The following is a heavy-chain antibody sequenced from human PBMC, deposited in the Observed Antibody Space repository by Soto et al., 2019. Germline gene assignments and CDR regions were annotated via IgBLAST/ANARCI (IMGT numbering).Heavy chain of an antibody. CDR3: ARDFSMVVVAPGY. CDR1: GGSISSYY. V-gene: IGHV4-59*01. J-gene: IGHJ4*02. D-gene: IGHD3-22*01. CDR2: IYYSGST. Sequence: SETLSLTCTVSGGSISSYYWSWIRQPPGKGLEWIGYIYYSGSTNYNPSLKSRVTITSDTSASTAYMELTSLRSEDTAVYYCARDFSMVVVAPGYWGQGTLVTV.